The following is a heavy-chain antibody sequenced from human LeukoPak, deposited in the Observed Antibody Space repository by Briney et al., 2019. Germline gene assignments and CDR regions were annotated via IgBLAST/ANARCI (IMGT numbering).Heavy chain of an antibody. V-gene: IGHV3-21*01. Sequence: AGSLTLSCAASGFTFSTTTMNCDRQAPGMGLEWVSSISSSDDYIYYADSVKGRFTISRDNAKNSLYLQMNGLRAEDRAVYYCVRIPNSAGFPNWFDPWGQGTVVTVSS. CDR3: VRIPNSAGFPNWFDP. J-gene: IGHJ5*02. CDR1: GFTFSTTT. D-gene: IGHD6-19*01. CDR2: ISSSDDYI.